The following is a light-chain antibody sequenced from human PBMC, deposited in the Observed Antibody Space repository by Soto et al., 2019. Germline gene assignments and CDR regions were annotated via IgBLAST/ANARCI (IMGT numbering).Light chain of an antibody. CDR1: PSISSR. J-gene: IGKJ1*01. Sequence: DIQMTQSPSTLSASVGAGVATTSRASPSISSRLAWYQQRPGRVPKYLIYEACTLDSGAPSSFSGSGSGTEFTLSISSLQPDDFATYYCQQYNIYPWAFGEGTKWIS. CDR2: EAC. CDR3: QQYNIYPWA. V-gene: IGKV1-5*01.